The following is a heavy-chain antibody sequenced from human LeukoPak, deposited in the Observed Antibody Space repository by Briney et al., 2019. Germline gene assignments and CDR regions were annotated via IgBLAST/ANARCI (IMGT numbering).Heavy chain of an antibody. CDR3: AKDKVSYGDLPYYFDY. Sequence: PGGSLRLSCAASGFTFSSYAMHWVRQAPGKGLEYVSVISSNGGNIYYANSVKGRFTIPRDNSKNTLYLQMNSLRAEDTAVYYCAKDKVSYGDLPYYFDYWGQGTLLTVSS. J-gene: IGHJ4*02. V-gene: IGHV3-64*01. CDR1: GFTFSSYA. D-gene: IGHD4-17*01. CDR2: ISSNGGNI.